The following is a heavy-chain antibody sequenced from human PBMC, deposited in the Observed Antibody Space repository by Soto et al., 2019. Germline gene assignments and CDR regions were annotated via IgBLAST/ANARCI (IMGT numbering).Heavy chain of an antibody. J-gene: IGHJ4*02. CDR2: VNPSGGHT. V-gene: IGHV1-46*01. CDR1: GDTFTDYY. CDR3: ARGGHVVVVTAALDY. Sequence: QVQLMQSGAEVKKPGASVKVSCKASGDTFTDYYIHWVRQAPGQGLEWMGTVNPSGGHTTYAQHFLGRVTMNRDTSTSTPYMELTSLTSDDTAIYYCARGGHVVVVTAALDYWGQGTLVNVSS. D-gene: IGHD2-21*02.